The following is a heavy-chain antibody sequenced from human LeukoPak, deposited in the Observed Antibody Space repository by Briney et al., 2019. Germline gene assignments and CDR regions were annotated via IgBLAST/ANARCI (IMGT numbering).Heavy chain of an antibody. CDR3: ARNGYTSGWYRN. V-gene: IGHV3-21*04. CDR2: ISSSSSYI. D-gene: IGHD6-19*01. J-gene: IGHJ4*02. Sequence: GGSLRLSCAASGFTFSSYSMNWVRQAPGKGLEWVSSISSSSSYIYYADSVKGRFTISRDNAKNSLYLQMNSLRGEDTAVYYCARNGYTSGWYRNWGQGTLVTVSS. CDR1: GFTFSSYS.